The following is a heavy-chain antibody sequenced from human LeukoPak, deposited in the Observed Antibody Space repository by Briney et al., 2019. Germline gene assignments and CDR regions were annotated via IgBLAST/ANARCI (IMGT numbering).Heavy chain of an antibody. Sequence: SQTLSLTCAISGDSVSSNSAAWNWIRQSPSSGLEWLGRTYYGSKWYNDYAVSVRSRITINPDTSKNQFSLQLNSVTPEDTAVYYCARDRSACSGGSCYRGWFDPWGQGTLVTVSS. CDR1: GDSVSSNSAA. CDR2: TYYGSKWYN. V-gene: IGHV6-1*01. CDR3: ARDRSACSGGSCYRGWFDP. D-gene: IGHD2-15*01. J-gene: IGHJ5*02.